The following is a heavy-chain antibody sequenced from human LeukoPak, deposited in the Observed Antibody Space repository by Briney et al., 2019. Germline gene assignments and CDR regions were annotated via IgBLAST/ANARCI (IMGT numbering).Heavy chain of an antibody. CDR3: ATQRGGYFDY. Sequence: SETLSLTCAVYGGSLSNYYWIWIRQPPGKGLEWIGEINHSGRTHYNPSLKSRVTISIDTSKNQFSLKLSSVTAADTAVYYCATQRGGYFDYWGQGTLVTVSS. CDR2: INHSGRT. J-gene: IGHJ4*02. CDR1: GGSLSNYY. D-gene: IGHD3-16*01. V-gene: IGHV4-34*01.